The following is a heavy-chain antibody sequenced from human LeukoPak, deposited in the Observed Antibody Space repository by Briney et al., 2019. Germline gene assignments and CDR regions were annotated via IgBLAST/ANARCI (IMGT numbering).Heavy chain of an antibody. CDR1: GGAISSLY. CDR2: IYYTGST. D-gene: IGHD6-6*01. CDR3: ARHRAYSSSSPFDY. Sequence: SETRSLTCSVSGGAISSLYWSWSRQPPGKGLEWSGYIYYTGSTNYNPSLKSRVTMFVDMSKNQFSLRLSSVTAADTAVYYCARHRAYSSSSPFDYWGQGTLVTVSS. J-gene: IGHJ4*02. V-gene: IGHV4-59*08.